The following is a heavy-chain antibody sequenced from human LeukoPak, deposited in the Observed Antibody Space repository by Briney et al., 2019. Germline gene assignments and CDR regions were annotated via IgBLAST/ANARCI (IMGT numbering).Heavy chain of an antibody. V-gene: IGHV1-69*13. CDR1: GGTFSSYA. J-gene: IGHJ4*02. CDR3: ARVYCSGGSCLEDY. Sequence: SVKVSCKASGGTFSSYAISWVRQAPGQGLEWMGGIIPIFGTANYAQKFQGRVTITADESTSTAYMELSSLRSEDTAVYYCARVYCSGGSCLEDYWGQGTLVTVSS. D-gene: IGHD2-15*01. CDR2: IIPIFGTA.